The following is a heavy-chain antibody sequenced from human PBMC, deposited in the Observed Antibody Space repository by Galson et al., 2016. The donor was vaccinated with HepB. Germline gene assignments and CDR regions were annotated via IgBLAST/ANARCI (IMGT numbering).Heavy chain of an antibody. CDR2: IYYSGST. D-gene: IGHD6-19*01. Sequence: ETLSLTCTVSGGSISSSDYYWGWIRQPPGKGLEWIGSIYYSGSTYYNASLESRVTISMDTSKNHFSLKLTSVTAADTAVYYCASMYSSGWYSGVLAFDYWGPGTRVTVSS. J-gene: IGHJ4*01. V-gene: IGHV4-39*02. CDR1: GGSISSSDYY. CDR3: ASMYSSGWYSGVLAFDY.